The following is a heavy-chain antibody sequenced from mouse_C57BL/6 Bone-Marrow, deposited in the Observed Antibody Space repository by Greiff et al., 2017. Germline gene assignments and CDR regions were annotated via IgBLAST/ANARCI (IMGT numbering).Heavy chain of an antibody. CDR3: ASRKGKYYGSSYLFDY. V-gene: IGHV14-3*01. D-gene: IGHD1-1*01. CDR2: IDPANGNT. Sequence: EVQLKESVAELVRPGASVKLSCTASGFNIKNTYMHWVKQRPEQGLEWIGRIDPANGNTKYAPKFQGKATITADTSSNTAYLQLSSLTSEDTAIYYCASRKGKYYGSSYLFDYWGQGTTLTVSS. J-gene: IGHJ2*01. CDR1: GFNIKNTY.